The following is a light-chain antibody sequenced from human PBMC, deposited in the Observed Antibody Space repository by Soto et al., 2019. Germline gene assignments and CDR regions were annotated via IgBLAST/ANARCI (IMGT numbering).Light chain of an antibody. V-gene: IGKV3-15*01. Sequence: EIVMTQYPVTLSVSPGERVTLSCWASQNINNNLAWYQQRPGQAPRLLIYGASTRATAIPARLSGSGSGTEFTLTISRLEPEDFAVYYCQQYGRALTFGGGTKVEIK. CDR3: QQYGRALT. CDR2: GAS. CDR1: QNINNN. J-gene: IGKJ4*01.